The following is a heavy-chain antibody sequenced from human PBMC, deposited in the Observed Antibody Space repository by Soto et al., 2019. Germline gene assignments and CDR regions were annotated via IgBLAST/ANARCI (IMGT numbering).Heavy chain of an antibody. Sequence: PSETLSLTCGVSGYSISSGYYWGWIRQPPGKGLEWIGSVYHSGSTFYNPSLKSRVTISIDTSRNQFSLKLSSVTAADTAIFYCARVSYCSTTSCYSGDSYYFDYWGRGTLVTVSS. V-gene: IGHV4-38-2*01. CDR1: GYSISSGYY. CDR3: ARVSYCSTTSCYSGDSYYFDY. D-gene: IGHD2-2*01. CDR2: VYHSGST. J-gene: IGHJ4*02.